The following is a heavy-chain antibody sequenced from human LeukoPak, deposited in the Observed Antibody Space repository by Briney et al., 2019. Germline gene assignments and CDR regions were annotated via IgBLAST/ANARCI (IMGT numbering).Heavy chain of an antibody. CDR1: GYTFTSYD. J-gene: IGHJ3*02. CDR2: MNPNSGIT. D-gene: IGHD1-26*01. CDR3: ARRMSGSNHDAFDI. V-gene: IGHV1-8*03. Sequence: ASVKVSCKASGYTFTSYDINWVRQATGQGLEWMGWMNPNSGITGYAQKFQGRVTITRNTSISTAYMELSSLRLEDTAVFYCARRMSGSNHDAFDIWGQGTMVTVSS.